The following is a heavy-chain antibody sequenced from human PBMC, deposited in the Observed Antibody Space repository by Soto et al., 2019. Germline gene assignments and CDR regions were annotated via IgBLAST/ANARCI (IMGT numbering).Heavy chain of an antibody. J-gene: IGHJ6*02. CDR2: ISSSGSTI. V-gene: IGHV3-11*01. Sequence: GGSLRLSCAASGFTFSDYYMSWIRQAPGKGLEWVSYISSSGSTIYYADSVKGRFTISMDNAKNSLYLQMNSLRDEDTAVYYCARDLGRGIVVVPAAPQDYYYGMDVWGQVTTVTVSS. D-gene: IGHD2-2*01. CDR3: ARDLGRGIVVVPAAPQDYYYGMDV. CDR1: GFTFSDYY.